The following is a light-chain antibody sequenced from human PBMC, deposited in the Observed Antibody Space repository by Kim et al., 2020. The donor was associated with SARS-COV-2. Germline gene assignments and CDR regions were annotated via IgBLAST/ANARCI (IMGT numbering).Light chain of an antibody. V-gene: IGLV3-19*01. J-gene: IGLJ1*01. CDR1: SLRSSY. Sequence: ALGQTVRISCQGDSLRSSYATWYQQKPRQAPVLVVYGKNYRPSGIPDRFSGSTSGNTASLTITGAQAEDEADYYCQSRDSSAYHFVFGGGTKVTVL. CDR3: QSRDSSAYHFV. CDR2: GKN.